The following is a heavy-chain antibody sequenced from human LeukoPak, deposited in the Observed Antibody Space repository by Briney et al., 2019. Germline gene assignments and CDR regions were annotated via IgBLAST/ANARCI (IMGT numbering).Heavy chain of an antibody. CDR1: GFIFDDYA. V-gene: IGHV3-9*01. J-gene: IGHJ4*02. CDR2: ISWNGGNI. CDR3: ARQWFGDY. D-gene: IGHD3-10*01. Sequence: GGSLRLSCAASGFIFDDYAMHWVRQAPGKGLEWVSGISWNGGNIGYADSVKGRFTISRDNAKNSLYLQMNSLRAEDTALYYCARQWFGDYWGQGTLVTVSS.